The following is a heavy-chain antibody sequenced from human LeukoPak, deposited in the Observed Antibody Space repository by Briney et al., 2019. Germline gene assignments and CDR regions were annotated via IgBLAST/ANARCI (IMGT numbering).Heavy chain of an antibody. CDR1: GFTVSSNC. V-gene: IGHV3-53*01. CDR2: IYSGGST. CDR3: ASSGYSYGFDY. Sequence: QTGGSLRLSCAASGFTVSSNCMSWVRQAPGKGLEWVSVIYSGGSTYYADSVKGRFTISRDNSKNTLYLQMNSLRAEDTAVYYCASSGYSYGFDYWGQGTLVTVSS. D-gene: IGHD5-18*01. J-gene: IGHJ4*02.